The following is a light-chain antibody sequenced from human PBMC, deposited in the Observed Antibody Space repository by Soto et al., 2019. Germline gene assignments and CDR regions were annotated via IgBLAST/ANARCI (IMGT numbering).Light chain of an antibody. CDR3: QQYNNWPPLFT. V-gene: IGKV3-15*01. CDR1: QSVTTN. J-gene: IGKJ3*01. CDR2: GSS. Sequence: VMTQSPATLSVSPEERATLSCRASQSVTTNLAWYQQRPGQAPRLLIYGSSTRATGVPARFSGSGSGTEFTLTISSLQSEDFAIYYCQQYNNWPPLFTFGPGTKVDMK.